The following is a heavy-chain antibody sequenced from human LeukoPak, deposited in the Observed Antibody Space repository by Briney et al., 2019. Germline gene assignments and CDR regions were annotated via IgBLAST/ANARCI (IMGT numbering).Heavy chain of an antibody. CDR3: AKVWPYGDYVGGFDY. Sequence: GGSRRLSCAASGFTFSSYAMSWVRQAPGKGLEWVSAISGSGGSTYYADSVKGRFTISRDNSKNTLYLQMNSLRAEDTAVYYCAKVWPYGDYVGGFDYWGQGTLVTVSS. CDR1: GFTFSSYA. V-gene: IGHV3-23*01. CDR2: ISGSGGST. J-gene: IGHJ4*02. D-gene: IGHD4-17*01.